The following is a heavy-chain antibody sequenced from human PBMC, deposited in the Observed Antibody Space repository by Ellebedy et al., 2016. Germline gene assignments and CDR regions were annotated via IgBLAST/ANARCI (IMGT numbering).Heavy chain of an antibody. CDR3: ALLHWNDVFY. D-gene: IGHD1-1*01. CDR1: GFTFSDYY. Sequence: GGSLRLSXAASGFTFSDYYMSWIRQAPGKGLEWVSYISSSSSYTNYADSVKGRFTVSRDNAKNSLYLQMNSLRAEDTAVYYCALLHWNDVFYWGQGTLVTVSS. V-gene: IGHV3-11*06. J-gene: IGHJ4*02. CDR2: ISSSSSYT.